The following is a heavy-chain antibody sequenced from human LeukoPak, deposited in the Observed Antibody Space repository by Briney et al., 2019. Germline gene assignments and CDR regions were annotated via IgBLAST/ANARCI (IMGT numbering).Heavy chain of an antibody. CDR1: GFTFSSYS. CDR2: ISSSSSYI. J-gene: IGHJ4*02. V-gene: IGHV3-21*01. D-gene: IGHD3-22*01. CDR3: ARDRSLPVVGSSGYYNDY. Sequence: GGSLRLSCAASGFTFSSYSMNWVRQAPGKGLEWVSSISSSSSYIYYADSVKGRFTISRDNAKNSLYLQTNSLRAEDTAVYYCARDRSLPVVGSSGYYNDYWGQGTLVTVSS.